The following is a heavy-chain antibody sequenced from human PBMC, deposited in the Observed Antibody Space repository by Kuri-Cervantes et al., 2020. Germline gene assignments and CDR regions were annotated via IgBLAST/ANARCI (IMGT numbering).Heavy chain of an antibody. V-gene: IGHV3-30*02. CDR2: IRYDGSNK. CDR3: AKASGYSFGY. CDR1: GFTFSSYG. Sequence: GGSLRLSCAASGFTFSSYGMHWVRQAPGKGLEWVAFIRYDGSNKYYADSVKSRFTISRDNFKNTLYLQMNSLRVEDTAVYFCAKASGYSFGYWGQGTLVTVSS. J-gene: IGHJ4*02. D-gene: IGHD2-21*01.